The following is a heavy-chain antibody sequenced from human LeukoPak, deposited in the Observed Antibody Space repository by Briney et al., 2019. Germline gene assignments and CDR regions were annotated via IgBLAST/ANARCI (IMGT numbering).Heavy chain of an antibody. J-gene: IGHJ4*02. CDR3: ARDTGGSSHFDY. V-gene: IGHV3-21*01. Sequence: GGSLRLSCAASGFTFSSYSMNWVRQAPGKGLECVSSISSSSSYIYYADSVKGRFTISRDNAKNSLYLQMNSLRAEDTAAYYCARDTGGSSHFDYWGQGTLVTVSS. CDR1: GFTFSSYS. D-gene: IGHD1-26*01. CDR2: ISSSSSYI.